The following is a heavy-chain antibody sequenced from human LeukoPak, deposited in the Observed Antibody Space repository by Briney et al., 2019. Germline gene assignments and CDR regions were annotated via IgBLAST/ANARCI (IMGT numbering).Heavy chain of an antibody. Sequence: GGSLRLSCAASGFTFSSYGMHWVRQAPGKGLEWVAVILSDGSKEFYTDSVKGRFTISRDNSKNTLYLQMNSLRAEDTAVYYCARDDDRPDNGLDYWGQGTLVTVSS. D-gene: IGHD3-22*01. CDR3: ARDDDRPDNGLDY. CDR2: ILSDGSKE. J-gene: IGHJ4*02. V-gene: IGHV3-33*01. CDR1: GFTFSSYG.